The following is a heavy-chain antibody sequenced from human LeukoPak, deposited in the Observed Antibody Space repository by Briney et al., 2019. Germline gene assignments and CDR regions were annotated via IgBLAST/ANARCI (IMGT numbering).Heavy chain of an antibody. Sequence: PSETLSLTCTVSGGSFSFYFWHWIRQPPGEGLDWIGEIDNRGSTQYKPSLRSRGIISIDTSGNHFSLKLTPGTAADTAVYFCARDSDSGFQWGQGMLVTVSS. CDR3: ARDSDSGFQ. CDR2: IDNRGST. D-gene: IGHD3-16*01. J-gene: IGHJ4*02. CDR1: GGSFSFYF. V-gene: IGHV4-34*01.